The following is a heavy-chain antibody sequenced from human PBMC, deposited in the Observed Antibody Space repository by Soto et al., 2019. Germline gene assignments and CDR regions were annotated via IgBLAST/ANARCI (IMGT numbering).Heavy chain of an antibody. Sequence: GGSLRLSCAASGFTFSIYAMSWFRQGPGKGLVWVSRINSDGSSTSYADSVKGRFTISRDNAKNTLYLQMNSLRAEDTAVYYCVRTSLVVAAATREDYWGQGTLVTVSS. J-gene: IGHJ4*02. D-gene: IGHD2-15*01. CDR3: VRTSLVVAAATREDY. CDR2: INSDGSST. CDR1: GFTFSIYA. V-gene: IGHV3-74*01.